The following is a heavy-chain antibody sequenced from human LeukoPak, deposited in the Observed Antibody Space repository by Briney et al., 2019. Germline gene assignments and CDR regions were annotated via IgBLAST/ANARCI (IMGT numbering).Heavy chain of an antibody. D-gene: IGHD1-26*01. CDR2: ISAYNGNT. V-gene: IGHV1-18*01. J-gene: IGHJ5*02. Sequence: ASVKVSCKASGYTFTSYGISWVRQAPGQGLEWIGWISAYNGNTNYAQKLQGRVTMTTDTSTSTAYMELRSLRSDDTAVYYCARDKWELRGPYNWFDPWGQGTLVTVSS. CDR3: ARDKWELRGPYNWFDP. CDR1: GYTFTSYG.